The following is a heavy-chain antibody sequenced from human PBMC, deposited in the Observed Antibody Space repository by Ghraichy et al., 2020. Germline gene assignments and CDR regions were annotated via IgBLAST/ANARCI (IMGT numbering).Heavy chain of an antibody. CDR2: IYHTGST. CDR3: ARGVFCSGSTCNNWFDP. Sequence: SETLSLTCVVSGYSISSAHYWGWIRQTSGRGLEWIGIIYHTGSTHYNPSLKSRVTISIDTSKNQFFLKMTTVTAADTAVYYCARGVFCSGSTCNNWFDPWGQGTLVTVSS. J-gene: IGHJ5*02. D-gene: IGHD2-2*01. CDR1: GYSISSAHY. V-gene: IGHV4-38-2*01.